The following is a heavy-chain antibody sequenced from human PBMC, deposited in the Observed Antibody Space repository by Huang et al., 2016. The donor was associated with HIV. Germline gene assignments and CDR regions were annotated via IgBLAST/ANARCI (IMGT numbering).Heavy chain of an antibody. V-gene: IGHV3-30-3*01. CDR1: GFPINNHA. CDR2: ISNDGSNN. CDR3: ARAKDTWDAYDI. J-gene: IGHJ3*02. Sequence: QVQLVDSGGGVVQPGRSLRLSCAAFGFPINNHAIHWCLQAPGKGLDWVAGISNDGSNNYYADSVKGRFTISRDSSKSTLFLHMTSLRTEDTAVYYCARAKDTWDAYDIWGQGTMVIVSS. D-gene: IGHD5-18*01.